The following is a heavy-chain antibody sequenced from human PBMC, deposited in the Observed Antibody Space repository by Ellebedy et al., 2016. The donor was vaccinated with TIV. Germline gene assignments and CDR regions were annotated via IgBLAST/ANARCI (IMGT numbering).Heavy chain of an antibody. V-gene: IGHV3-23*01. Sequence: GESLKISCAVSGFTFSTYAMRWFRQAPGKGLEWVSALTTGGVTFYADSVKGRFTISRDSSKNTLYLQMNSLRVEDTAIYFCAKDSGRSGWISDYWGQGTLVTVSS. CDR3: AKDSGRSGWISDY. D-gene: IGHD3-10*01. J-gene: IGHJ4*02. CDR1: GFTFSTYA. CDR2: LTTGGVT.